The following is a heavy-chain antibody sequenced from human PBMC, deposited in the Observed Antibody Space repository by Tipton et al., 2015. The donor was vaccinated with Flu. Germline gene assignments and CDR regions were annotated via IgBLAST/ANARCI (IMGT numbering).Heavy chain of an antibody. CDR1: GYSISSGFY. CDR2: IYHGGST. CDR3: ARGDGYNFDY. Sequence: TLSLTCTVSGYSISSGFYWGWIRQPPGKGLEWIGNIYHGGSTFYNPSLKSRVTISVDTSKNQFSLKLSSVTAADTAVYYCARGDGYNFDYWGQGTLVTVSS. V-gene: IGHV4-38-2*02. D-gene: IGHD5-24*01. J-gene: IGHJ4*02.